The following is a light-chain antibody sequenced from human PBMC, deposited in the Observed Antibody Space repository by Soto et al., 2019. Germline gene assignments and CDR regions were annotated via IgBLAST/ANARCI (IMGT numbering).Light chain of an antibody. CDR1: QSVLYSSYNKSY. V-gene: IGKV4-1*01. CDR3: QQYFSIPIT. J-gene: IGKJ4*01. CDR2: WAS. Sequence: DIVMTQSPDSLAVSLGERATINCKSGQSVLYSSYNKSYLAWFQQKPGQPPKLLIYWASTRESGVPDRFSGSGSGTDFTLTISSLQAEDVAVYYCQQYFSIPITFGGGTKVDIK.